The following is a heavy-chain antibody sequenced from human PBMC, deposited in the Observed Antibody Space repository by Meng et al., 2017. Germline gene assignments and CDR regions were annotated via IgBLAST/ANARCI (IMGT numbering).Heavy chain of an antibody. CDR1: GGSFSGYY. Sequence: VQLQQWGAGLLKPSETLSLTCAVYGGSFSGYYWGWIRQPPGKGLEWIGEINHSGSTNYNPPLKSRVTISVDTSKNQFSLKLSSVTAADTAVYYCARRGIAARPFYYWGQGTLVTVSS. CDR3: ARRGIAARPFYY. J-gene: IGHJ4*02. CDR2: INHSGST. D-gene: IGHD6-6*01. V-gene: IGHV4-34*01.